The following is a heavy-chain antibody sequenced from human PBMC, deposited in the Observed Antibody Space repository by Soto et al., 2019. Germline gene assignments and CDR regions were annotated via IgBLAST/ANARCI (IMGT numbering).Heavy chain of an antibody. Sequence: QVQLVQSGAEVKKPGSSVKVSCKASGGTFSSYAISWVRQAPGQGLEWMGGIIPIFGTADYAQKFQGRVTIPAYESTSTAYMELSSLRSEDPAVYYCASHSSLRGYCISTSCYGYYYGMDVWGQGTTVTVSS. J-gene: IGHJ6*02. CDR2: IIPIFGTA. D-gene: IGHD2-2*01. CDR1: GGTFSSYA. CDR3: ASHSSLRGYCISTSCYGYYYGMDV. V-gene: IGHV1-69*12.